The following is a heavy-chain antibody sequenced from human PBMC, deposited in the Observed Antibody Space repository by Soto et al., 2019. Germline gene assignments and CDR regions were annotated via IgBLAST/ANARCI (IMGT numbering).Heavy chain of an antibody. J-gene: IGHJ4*02. Sequence: QLQLQESGSGLVKPSQTLSLTCAVSGGSVSSGGYSWSWIRQPPGKGLEWIGYIYHSGSTYYNPSLKSRVTTSVDRPKNQFSLKRSSVTAADTAVYYCASFKGNDRELDYWGQGTLVTVSS. CDR2: IYHSGST. V-gene: IGHV4-30-2*01. D-gene: IGHD1-1*01. CDR1: GGSVSSGGYS. CDR3: ASFKGNDRELDY.